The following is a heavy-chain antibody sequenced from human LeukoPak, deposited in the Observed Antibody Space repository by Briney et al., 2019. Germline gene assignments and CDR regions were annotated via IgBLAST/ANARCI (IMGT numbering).Heavy chain of an antibody. Sequence: PGRSLRLSCAASGFTFSSYAMHWVRQAPGKGLEWVAVISYDGSNKYYADSVKGRFTISRDNAKKSLYLHVNSLRAEDTAVYYCARDIYGGHDYWGQGTLLTVSS. CDR3: ARDIYGGHDY. CDR1: GFTFSSYA. J-gene: IGHJ4*02. D-gene: IGHD2-21*01. CDR2: ISYDGSNK. V-gene: IGHV3-30-3*01.